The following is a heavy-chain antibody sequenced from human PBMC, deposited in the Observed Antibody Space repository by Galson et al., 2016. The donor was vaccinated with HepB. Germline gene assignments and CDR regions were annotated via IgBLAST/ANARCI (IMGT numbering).Heavy chain of an antibody. D-gene: IGHD3-22*01. Sequence: SETLSHTCAVSGGSISYNYWWSWVRQPPGQGLEWIGQIYHSGIGNYNPSLKSRVSISVDKSKNHFSLQLTSVTAADTAIYFCAKSRYSDTTGYFFPDFWGQGTLVTVSS. V-gene: IGHV4-4*02. CDR1: GGSISYNYW. CDR3: AKSRYSDTTGYFFPDF. J-gene: IGHJ4*02. CDR2: IYHSGIG.